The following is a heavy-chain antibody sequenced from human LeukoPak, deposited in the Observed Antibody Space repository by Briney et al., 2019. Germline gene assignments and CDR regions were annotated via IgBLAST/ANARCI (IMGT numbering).Heavy chain of an antibody. J-gene: IGHJ5*02. V-gene: IGHV1-8*01. D-gene: IGHD6-13*01. CDR1: GYTFTSYD. CDR3: ASCSEYSSSWSSGCNWFDP. Sequence: GASVTVSCKASGYTFTSYDINWVRQATGQGLEWMGWMNPNSGNTGYAQKFQGRVTMTRNTSISTAYMELSSLRSEDTAVYYCASCSEYSSSWSSGCNWFDPWGQGTLVTVSS. CDR2: MNPNSGNT.